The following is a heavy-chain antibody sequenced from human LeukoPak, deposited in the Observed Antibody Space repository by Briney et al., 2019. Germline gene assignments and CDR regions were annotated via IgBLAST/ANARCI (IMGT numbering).Heavy chain of an antibody. V-gene: IGHV4-4*02. CDR3: ARDGVTTADTLDY. CDR2: IYHSGST. D-gene: IGHD4-17*01. CDR1: GGSISSSNW. J-gene: IGHJ4*02. Sequence: PSETLSLTCAVSGGSISSSNWWSWVRQPPGKGLEWIGEIYHSGSTNYNPSLKSRVTISVDKSKNQFSLKLSSVTAADTAVYYRARDGVTTADTLDYWGQGTLVTVSS.